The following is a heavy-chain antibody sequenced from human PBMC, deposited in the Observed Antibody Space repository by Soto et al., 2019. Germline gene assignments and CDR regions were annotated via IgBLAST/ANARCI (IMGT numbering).Heavy chain of an antibody. CDR1: GFTFSSYA. V-gene: IGHV3-23*01. CDR3: AKDPFPIAGASPSGH. J-gene: IGHJ1*01. CDR2: ISGSGGST. Sequence: PGGSLRLSCAASGFTFSSYAMSWVRQAPGKGLEWVSAISGSGGSTYYADSVKGRFTISRDNSKNTLYLQMNSLRAEHTAVYYCAKDPFPIAGASPSGHWGQGTLVTVSS. D-gene: IGHD6-19*01.